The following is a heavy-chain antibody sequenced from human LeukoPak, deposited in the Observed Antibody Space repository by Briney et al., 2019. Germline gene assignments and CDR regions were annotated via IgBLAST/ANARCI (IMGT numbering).Heavy chain of an antibody. Sequence: GGSLRLSCAASGFTFSNFWMHWVRQAPGKGLVWVALIYGDGSFTRYADSVKGRFTISRDNAKNSLYLQMNSLRAEDTAVYYCARDGSGWAFDYWGQGTLVTVSS. D-gene: IGHD6-19*01. CDR2: IYGDGSFT. V-gene: IGHV3-74*01. CDR1: GFTFSNFW. CDR3: ARDGSGWAFDY. J-gene: IGHJ4*02.